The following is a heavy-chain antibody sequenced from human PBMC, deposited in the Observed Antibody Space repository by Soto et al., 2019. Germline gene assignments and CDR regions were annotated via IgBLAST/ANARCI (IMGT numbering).Heavy chain of an antibody. Sequence: GGSLRLSCAASGFTFSSYWMHWVRQTPEKGLVWVSDIDNDGISTTYADSVKGRFTISRDNAKNTLYLQMNSLRAEDTAVYNCAKEPVGPDWYFDLWGRGTLVTVSS. CDR1: GFTFSSYW. CDR3: AKEPVGPDWYFDL. CDR2: IDNDGIST. J-gene: IGHJ2*01. V-gene: IGHV3-74*01.